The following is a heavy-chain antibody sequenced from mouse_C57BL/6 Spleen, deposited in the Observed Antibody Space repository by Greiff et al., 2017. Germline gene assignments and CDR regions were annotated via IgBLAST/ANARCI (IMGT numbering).Heavy chain of an antibody. CDR2: IDPETGGT. V-gene: IGHV1-15*01. Sequence: QVHVKQSGAELVRPGASVTLSCKASGYTFTDYEMHWVKQTPVHGLEWIGAIDPETGGTAYNQKFKGKAILTADKSSSTAYMELRSLTSEDSAVYYCTGGYDYDGFAYWGQGTLVTVSA. D-gene: IGHD2-4*01. J-gene: IGHJ3*01. CDR3: TGGYDYDGFAY. CDR1: GYTFTDYE.